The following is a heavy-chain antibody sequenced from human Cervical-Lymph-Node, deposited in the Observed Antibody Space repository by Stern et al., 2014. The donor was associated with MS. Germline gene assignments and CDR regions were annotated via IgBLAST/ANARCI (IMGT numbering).Heavy chain of an antibody. CDR2: INTSDGDT. J-gene: IGHJ4*02. Sequence: VQLEESGAEVKKPGASVNVSCKASGYTFTTYFVHWVRQAPGHWLEWMGIINTSDGDTSYIRSFQGRVTMTRDTSANTVYLRLSNLKSEDTAVYYCARQRTTGHMDFDYWGQGTLVTVSS. V-gene: IGHV1-46*01. D-gene: IGHD1-1*01. CDR1: GYTFTTYF. CDR3: ARQRTTGHMDFDY.